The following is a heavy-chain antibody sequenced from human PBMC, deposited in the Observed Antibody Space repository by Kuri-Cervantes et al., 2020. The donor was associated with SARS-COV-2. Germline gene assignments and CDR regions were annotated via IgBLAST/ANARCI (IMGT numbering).Heavy chain of an antibody. CDR3: ARQYPNWEFDS. J-gene: IGHJ4*02. Sequence: GESLKISRKASAYSFSNYWIGWVRQVPGKGLEWMGLIFPGDSDTRYSPSFEGQVTISVDISINTAYLHWSTLKASDTAMYYCARQYPNWEFDSWGQGTLVTVSS. V-gene: IGHV5-51*01. D-gene: IGHD7-27*01. CDR1: AYSFSNYW. CDR2: IFPGDSDT.